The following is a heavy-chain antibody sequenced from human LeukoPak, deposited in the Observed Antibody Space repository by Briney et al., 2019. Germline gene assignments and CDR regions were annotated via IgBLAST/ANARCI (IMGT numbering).Heavy chain of an antibody. J-gene: IGHJ4*02. CDR1: GGSISSGSHY. D-gene: IGHD2-2*01. CDR2: MHYSGST. V-gene: IGHV4-39*02. CDR3: ARLGYCSSSSCYVDQ. Sequence: SETLSLTCSVSGGSISSGSHYWSWIRQPPGKGLEWMQSMHYSGSTDYNPSLKSRVTISIDTSKNHFSLKLRFVTAADTAVYYCARLGYCSSSSCYVDQWGQGTLVTVSS.